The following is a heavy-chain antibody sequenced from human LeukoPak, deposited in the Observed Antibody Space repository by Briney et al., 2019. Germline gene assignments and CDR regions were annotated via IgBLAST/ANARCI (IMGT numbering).Heavy chain of an antibody. D-gene: IGHD1-1*01. Sequence: GGSLTLSCLASGFTFSSYSINWVRQTPPTGLEWLSVIYSNGVTTYYSDSAKGRFTISRDNSKNTVYLQLDYLRVDDTAVYYCAKDQRPDSGFDIDTWGQGTLVTVS. CDR2: IYSNGVTT. V-gene: IGHV3-23*01. J-gene: IGHJ1*01. CDR1: GFTFSSYS. CDR3: AKDQRPDSGFDIDT.